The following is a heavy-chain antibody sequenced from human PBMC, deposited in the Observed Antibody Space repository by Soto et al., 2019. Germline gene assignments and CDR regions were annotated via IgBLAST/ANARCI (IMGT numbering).Heavy chain of an antibody. CDR1: GGSISSYY. Sequence: SETLSLTCTVSGGSISSYYWSCIRQPPGKGLEWIGYIYYSGSTNYNPSLKSRVTISVDTSKNQFSLKLSSVTAADTAVYYCARVGYYDSSGDLTYFFDYWGQGTLVTVSS. V-gene: IGHV4-59*01. CDR2: IYYSGST. J-gene: IGHJ4*02. CDR3: ARVGYYDSSGDLTYFFDY. D-gene: IGHD3-22*01.